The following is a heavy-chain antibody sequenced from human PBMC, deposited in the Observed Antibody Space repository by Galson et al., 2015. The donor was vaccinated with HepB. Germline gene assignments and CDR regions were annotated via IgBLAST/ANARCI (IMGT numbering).Heavy chain of an antibody. CDR3: ASPAGYPPGSRARGYFDY. CDR1: GFTFASFG. D-gene: IGHD2-2*01. CDR2: IWYDETKK. Sequence: SLRLSCAASGFTFASFGMHWVRQAPGKGLEWVSVIWYDETKKYYAESVKGRFTIFRDNSKSTLYLQMNSLRVEDTAVYYCASPAGYPPGSRARGYFDYWGQGTLVTVSS. V-gene: IGHV3-33*03. J-gene: IGHJ4*02.